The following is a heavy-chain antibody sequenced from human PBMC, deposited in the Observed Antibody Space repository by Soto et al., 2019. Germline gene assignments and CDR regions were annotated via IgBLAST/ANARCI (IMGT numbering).Heavy chain of an antibody. CDR3: ARRDSRSSGYFQH. Sequence: PSETLSLTCTVSGGSLSSSGYYLGWIRQPPGKGLEWIGSIYYSWSTYYNPSLKSRVNISVDTSKHQFSLTLSSVTAADTALYYCARRDSRSSGYFQHWGQGTLVNVSS. CDR2: IYYSWST. V-gene: IGHV4-39*01. D-gene: IGHD6-6*01. CDR1: GGSLSSSGYY. J-gene: IGHJ1*01.